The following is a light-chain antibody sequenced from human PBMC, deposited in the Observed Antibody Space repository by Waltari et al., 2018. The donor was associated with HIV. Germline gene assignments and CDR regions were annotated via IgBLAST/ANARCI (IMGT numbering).Light chain of an antibody. J-gene: IGLJ2*01. CDR2: KDS. CDR3: QSADSSGTDLI. CDR1: ALPKQY. V-gene: IGLV3-25*03. Sequence: SYELTQPPSVSVSPGQTAWITCSGDALPKQYAYWYQQKAGQAPVLVISKDSERPSGIPERFSGSSSGTTVTLTISGVQAEDEADYNCQSADSSGTDLIFGGGTKLTVL.